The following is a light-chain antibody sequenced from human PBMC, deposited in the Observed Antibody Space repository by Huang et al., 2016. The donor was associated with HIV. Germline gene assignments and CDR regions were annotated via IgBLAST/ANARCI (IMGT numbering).Light chain of an antibody. V-gene: IGKV1-27*01. J-gene: IGKJ4*01. CDR1: HGISHS. CDR3: QKYDSAPLT. Sequence: DIQLTQSPSSLSASVGDRVTITCRASHGISHSLAWYQQKPGKVPRLLIYASSTLQSGVPSRFSGSRSGRDFSLTIGSLQPEDVATYYCQKYDSAPLTFGGGTKVEI. CDR2: ASS.